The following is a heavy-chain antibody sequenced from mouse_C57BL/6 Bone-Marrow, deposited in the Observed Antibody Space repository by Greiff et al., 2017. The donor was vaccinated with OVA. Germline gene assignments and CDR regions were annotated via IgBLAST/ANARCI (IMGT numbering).Heavy chain of an antibody. Sequence: VQLQESGAELVRPGASVTLSCKASGYTFTDYEMHWVKQTPVHGLEWIGAIDPETGGTAYNQKFKGKAILTADKSSSTAYMEPRSLTSEDSAVYYCTRCYFDVWGTGTTVTVSS. J-gene: IGHJ1*03. CDR1: GYTFTDYE. CDR3: TRCYFDV. V-gene: IGHV1-15*01. CDR2: IDPETGGT.